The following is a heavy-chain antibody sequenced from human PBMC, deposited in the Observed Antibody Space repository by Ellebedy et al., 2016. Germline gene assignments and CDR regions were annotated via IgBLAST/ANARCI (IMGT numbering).Heavy chain of an antibody. J-gene: IGHJ4*02. CDR3: ARGPPITMVRGVINPPGYYFDY. Sequence: ASVKVSCKASGYTFTSYAMNWVRQAPGQGLEWMGWITTNTGNPTYAQGFTGRFVFSLDTSISTADLQISSLKAEDPAVYYCARGPPITMVRGVINPPGYYFDYWGQGTLVTVSS. CDR2: ITTNTGNP. CDR1: GYTFTSYA. V-gene: IGHV7-4-1*02. D-gene: IGHD3-10*01.